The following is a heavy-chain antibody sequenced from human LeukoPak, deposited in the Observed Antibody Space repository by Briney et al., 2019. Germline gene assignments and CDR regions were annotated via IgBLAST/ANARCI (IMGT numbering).Heavy chain of an antibody. Sequence: ASVKLSCKASGYTFTGYYMHWVRQAPGQGLEWMGWINPGSGGTSYAQKFQGRVTMTRDTSITTAYMEVNRLRSDDTAVYYCATLDYGDHGYWGQGTLVTVSS. D-gene: IGHD4-17*01. J-gene: IGHJ4*02. CDR1: GYTFTGYY. CDR3: ATLDYGDHGY. V-gene: IGHV1-2*02. CDR2: INPGSGGT.